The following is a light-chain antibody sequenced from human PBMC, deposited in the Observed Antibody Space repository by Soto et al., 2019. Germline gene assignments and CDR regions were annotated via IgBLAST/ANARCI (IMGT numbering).Light chain of an antibody. CDR3: CSYAGNYTHV. CDR2: DVS. V-gene: IGLV2-11*01. J-gene: IGLJ1*01. CDR1: SRDVGGYDF. Sequence: QSALTQPRSVSGSPGQSVTISCAGTSRDVGGYDFVSWYQQHPGKAPKLIIYDVSKWPSGVPDRLSGSKSGNTASLTISGLQAEDEADYYCCSYAGNYTHVFGTGTKLTVL.